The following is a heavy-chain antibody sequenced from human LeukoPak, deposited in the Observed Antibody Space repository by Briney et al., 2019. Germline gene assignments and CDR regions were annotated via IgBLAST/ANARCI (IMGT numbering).Heavy chain of an antibody. CDR2: IKEDGTEK. CDR1: GFTFSDFW. CDR3: VRESRPGGAMGLYHNLDY. Sequence: GGSLRLSCAASGFTFSDFWMTWVRQTPGKGLEWVANIKEDGTEKNLVDSVKGRFTISRDNTKNLLFLEMNNLRGDDTAIYYCVRESRPGGAMGLYHNLDYWGQGTLVAVSS. J-gene: IGHJ4*02. V-gene: IGHV3-7*01. D-gene: IGHD1-1*01.